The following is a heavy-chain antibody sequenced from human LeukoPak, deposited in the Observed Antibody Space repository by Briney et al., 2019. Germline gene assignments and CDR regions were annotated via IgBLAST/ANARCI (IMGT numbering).Heavy chain of an antibody. Sequence: AASVKVSCKASGGTFSSYAISWVRQAPGQGLEWMGGIIPIFGTANYAQKFQGRVTITADESTSTAYMELSSLRSEDTAVYYCARYYYDSYYYGMDVWGQGTTVTVSS. CDR3: ARYYYDSYYYGMDV. CDR1: GGTFSSYA. D-gene: IGHD3-10*01. V-gene: IGHV1-69*13. J-gene: IGHJ6*02. CDR2: IIPIFGTA.